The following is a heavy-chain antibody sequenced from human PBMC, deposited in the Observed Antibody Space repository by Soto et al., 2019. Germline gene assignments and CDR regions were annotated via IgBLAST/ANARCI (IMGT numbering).Heavy chain of an antibody. Sequence: GASVKVSCKASGYTFTGYAMHWVRQAPGQRLEWMGWINAGNGNTKYSQKFQGRVTITRDTSASTAYMELSGLRSEDTAVYYCARAVAVAADFDYWGQGTLVTVSS. V-gene: IGHV1-3*01. CDR2: INAGNGNT. J-gene: IGHJ4*02. D-gene: IGHD6-19*01. CDR1: GYTFTGYA. CDR3: ARAVAVAADFDY.